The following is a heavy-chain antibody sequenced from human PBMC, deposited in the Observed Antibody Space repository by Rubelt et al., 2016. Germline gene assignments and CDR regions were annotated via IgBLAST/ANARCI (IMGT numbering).Heavy chain of an antibody. D-gene: IGHD3-22*01. CDR1: GFSFSDYY. V-gene: IGHV3-23*04. CDR2: ISSNT. CDR3: AKGSGYYFDS. Sequence: VESGGGLVKPGGSLRLSCAASGFSFSDYYMSWVRQAPGKGLEWVSTISSNTYYADSVKGRFTISRDNSKNTVFLQMNSLRAEDTAIYYCAKGSGYYFDSWGQGTLVTVSS. J-gene: IGHJ4*02.